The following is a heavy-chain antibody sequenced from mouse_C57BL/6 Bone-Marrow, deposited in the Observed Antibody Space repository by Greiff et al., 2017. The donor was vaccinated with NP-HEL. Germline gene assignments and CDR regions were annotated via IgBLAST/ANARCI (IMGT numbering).Heavy chain of an antibody. CDR2: ISPNSGST. D-gene: IGHD2-2*01. CDR1: GYTFTSYW. Sequence: QVQLKQPGAELVKPGASVKLSCKASGYTFTSYWMHWVKQRPGQGLEWIGMISPNSGSTNYNEKFKSKATLTADKSSSTAYMQLSSLTSEDAAMYYCERSGVDYGYDVDWYFDVWGTGTTVTVSS. CDR3: ERSGVDYGYDVDWYFDV. V-gene: IGHV1-64*01. J-gene: IGHJ1*03.